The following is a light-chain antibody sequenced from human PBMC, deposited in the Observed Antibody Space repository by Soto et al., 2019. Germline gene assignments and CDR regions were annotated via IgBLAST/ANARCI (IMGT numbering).Light chain of an antibody. Sequence: EIVLTQSPAALSLSPGGRATLSCRVSQSINIYLAWYQQKLGQAPRLLISDASIRATGIPARFSGSGSGTDFTLTISCLEPEDFGVYSCQQRYSWPLTFGGGTKVEIK. V-gene: IGKV3-11*01. CDR2: DAS. CDR1: QSINIY. CDR3: QQRYSWPLT. J-gene: IGKJ4*01.